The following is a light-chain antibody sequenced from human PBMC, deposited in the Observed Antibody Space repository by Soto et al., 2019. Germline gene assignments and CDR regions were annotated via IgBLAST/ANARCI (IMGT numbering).Light chain of an antibody. CDR1: SSDVGSYNL. J-gene: IGLJ1*01. CDR2: EVS. Sequence: QSALTQPASVSGSAGQSMTISCTGTSSDVGSYNLVSWYQQHPGKAPKLMIYEVSKRSSGVSNRFSGSKSGNTASLTISGLQAEDEADYYCCSYAGSSLYVFGTGTKVTVL. V-gene: IGLV2-23*02. CDR3: CSYAGSSLYV.